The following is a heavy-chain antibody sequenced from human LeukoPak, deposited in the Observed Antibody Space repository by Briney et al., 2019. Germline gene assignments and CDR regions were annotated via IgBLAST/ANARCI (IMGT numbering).Heavy chain of an antibody. V-gene: IGHV3-30*18. CDR2: ISYDGSNK. Sequence: GGSLRLSCAASGFTFSSYGMHWVRQAPGKGLEWVAVISYDGSNKCYADSVKGRFTISRDNSKNTLYLQMNSLRAEDTAVYYCAKPASVQLWSRGYFQHWGQGTLVTVSS. CDR3: AKPASVQLWSRGYFQH. CDR1: GFTFSSYG. D-gene: IGHD5-18*01. J-gene: IGHJ1*01.